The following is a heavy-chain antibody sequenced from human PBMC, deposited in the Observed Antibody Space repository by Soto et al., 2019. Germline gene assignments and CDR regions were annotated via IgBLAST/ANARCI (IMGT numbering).Heavy chain of an antibody. Sequence: EVQLVESGGGLIQPGRSLRLSCTGFGFRFSDYAVTWVRQTPGKGLEWVGFIANKTYGAIREYAASVKGRFIISRDDPKSIANLQMNGLKIEDTAVYFCTRLPPEWFRTTPFDFWGQGTRVTVSS. CDR2: IANKTYGAIR. CDR3: TRLPPEWFRTTPFDF. V-gene: IGHV3-49*04. D-gene: IGHD2-8*01. CDR1: GFRFSDYA. J-gene: IGHJ3*01.